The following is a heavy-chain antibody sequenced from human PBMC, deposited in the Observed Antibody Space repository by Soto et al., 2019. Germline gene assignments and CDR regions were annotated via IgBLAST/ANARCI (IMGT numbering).Heavy chain of an antibody. CDR1: GYTFIGYY. Sequence: ASVKVSCKASGYTFIGYYMHWVRQSPGQGLEWMGWINPNSGGTNYAQKFQGWVTMTRDTSISTAYMELSRLRSDDTAVYYCARAARNTTNAFDIWGQGTMVTVSS. D-gene: IGHD2-2*01. V-gene: IGHV1-2*04. CDR2: INPNSGGT. CDR3: ARAARNTTNAFDI. J-gene: IGHJ3*02.